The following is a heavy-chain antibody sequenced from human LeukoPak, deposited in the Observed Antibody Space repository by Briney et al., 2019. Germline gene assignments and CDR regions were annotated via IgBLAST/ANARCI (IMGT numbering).Heavy chain of an antibody. Sequence: SETLSLTCTVSGDSISSRSFYWVWIRQPPGKGLEWVGSINYSGTTYNNPSIKSRVTISVDTDKNQFSLKLSSVTAADTAVYYWGRVGVVFDFWCQGTRVTVSA. J-gene: IGHJ4*02. D-gene: IGHD3-16*01. CDR1: GDSISSRSFY. CDR2: INYSGTT. CDR3: GRVGVVFDF. V-gene: IGHV4-39*01.